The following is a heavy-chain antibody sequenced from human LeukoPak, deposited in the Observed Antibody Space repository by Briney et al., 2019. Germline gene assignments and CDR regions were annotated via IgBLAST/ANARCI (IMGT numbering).Heavy chain of an antibody. Sequence: GGSLRLSCAASGFTFTSYAMSWVRQAPGKGLEWVSAISGNGGATYYADSVKGRFTISRDNSKNTLHLQMNSLRAEDTALYYCAKATTATVVDNFFDYWGQGTLVSVSS. CDR1: GFTFTSYA. CDR3: AKATTATVVDNFFDY. V-gene: IGHV3-23*01. J-gene: IGHJ4*02. CDR2: ISGNGGAT. D-gene: IGHD3-22*01.